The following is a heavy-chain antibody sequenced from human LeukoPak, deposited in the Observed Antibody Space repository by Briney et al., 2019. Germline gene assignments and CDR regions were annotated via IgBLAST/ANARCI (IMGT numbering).Heavy chain of an antibody. V-gene: IGHV1-2*02. CDR2: INPNSGGT. Sequence: EASVKVSCKASGYTFTGYYIHWVRQAPGQGLEWMGWINPNSGGTNYAQKFQGRVTMTRDTSISTAYMELSRLRSDDTAVYYCASRGLYDFWSGYHDWGQGTLVTVSS. D-gene: IGHD3-3*01. CDR1: GYTFTGYY. J-gene: IGHJ4*02. CDR3: ASRGLYDFWSGYHD.